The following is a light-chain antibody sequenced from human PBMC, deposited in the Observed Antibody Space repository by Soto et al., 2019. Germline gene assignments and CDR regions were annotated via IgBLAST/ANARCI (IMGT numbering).Light chain of an antibody. CDR3: QQRSEWPLCT. J-gene: IGKJ2*02. V-gene: IGKV3-11*01. CDR1: QSVSHY. Sequence: EIILTQSPATLSLSPGDRATLSCRASQSVSHYLAWYQQKPGQAPRLLIYDVSNRATGIPARFSGSGSGTALTLTISSLEPDDYAVYFCQQRSEWPLCTFGQGTKLEIK. CDR2: DVS.